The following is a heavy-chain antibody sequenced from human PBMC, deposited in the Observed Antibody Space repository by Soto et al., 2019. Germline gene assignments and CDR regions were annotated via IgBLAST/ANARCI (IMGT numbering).Heavy chain of an antibody. V-gene: IGHV3-23*01. CDR2: ISVSGGST. Sequence: GGSLRLSCVVSGFTFTSYAMNWVRQAPGKGLEWGSVISVSGGSTDYADSVKGRFTISRDNSKNTLYLQMNGLRAEDTAVYYCAKDEASFQYYPMDVWGQGTTVTVSS. J-gene: IGHJ6*02. CDR1: GFTFTSYA. D-gene: IGHD2-2*01. CDR3: AKDEASFQYYPMDV.